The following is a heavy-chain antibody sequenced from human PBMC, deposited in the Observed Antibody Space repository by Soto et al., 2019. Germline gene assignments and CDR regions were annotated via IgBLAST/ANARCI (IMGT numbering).Heavy chain of an antibody. CDR3: AKDRGRATAGEYYYYGMDV. Sequence: ASVKVSCKASGYTFTSYYIHWVRQAPGQGLEWMGMINPSGGSTDYAQDFQGRVTMTRDPSTSTVYMELSSLRSDDTAVYYCAKDRGRATAGEYYYYGMDVWGQGNTVTVSS. CDR2: INPSGGST. D-gene: IGHD6-13*01. CDR1: GYTFTSYY. V-gene: IGHV1-46*01. J-gene: IGHJ6*02.